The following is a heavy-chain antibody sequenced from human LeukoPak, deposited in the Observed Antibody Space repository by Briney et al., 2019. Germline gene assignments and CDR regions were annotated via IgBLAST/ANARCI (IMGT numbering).Heavy chain of an antibody. V-gene: IGHV4-61*08. CDR2: IYYSGST. D-gene: IGHD1-14*01. Sequence: SQTLSLTCTVSGGSISSGDYYWSWIRQPPGKGLEWIGYIYYSGSTNYSPSLRSRVTISADTSKNQFSLKLSSVTAADTAVYYCARDRTIESGGHHYYYGMDVWGQGTTVTVSS. CDR1: GGSISSGDYY. CDR3: ARDRTIESGGHHYYYGMDV. J-gene: IGHJ6*02.